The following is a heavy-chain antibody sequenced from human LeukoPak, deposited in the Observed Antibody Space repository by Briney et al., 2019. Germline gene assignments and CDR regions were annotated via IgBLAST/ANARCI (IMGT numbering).Heavy chain of an antibody. J-gene: IGHJ4*02. D-gene: IGHD2-2*02. Sequence: KPSETLSLTCTVSGYFISSGYYWGWIRQPPGKGLQWIGSIHHSGSTYYNPSLKSRVTISVDTSKNQFSLKLSSVSAADTAVYYCARRDDYTYGYFDYWGQGTLVTVSS. CDR2: IHHSGST. V-gene: IGHV4-38-2*02. CDR1: GYFISSGYY. CDR3: ARRDDYTYGYFDY.